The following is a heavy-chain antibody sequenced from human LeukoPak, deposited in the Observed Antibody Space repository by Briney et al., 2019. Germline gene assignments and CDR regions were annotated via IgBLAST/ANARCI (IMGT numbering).Heavy chain of an antibody. Sequence: SETLSLTCTVSGGSISSSSYYWGWIRQPPGKGLEWIGSMYYSGSTYYNPSLKSRVTISVDTSKNQFSLKLSSVTAADTAVYYCARGGWSYYYMDVWGKGTTVTVSS. D-gene: IGHD2-15*01. V-gene: IGHV4-39*07. CDR1: GGSISSSSYY. J-gene: IGHJ6*03. CDR3: ARGGWSYYYMDV. CDR2: MYYSGST.